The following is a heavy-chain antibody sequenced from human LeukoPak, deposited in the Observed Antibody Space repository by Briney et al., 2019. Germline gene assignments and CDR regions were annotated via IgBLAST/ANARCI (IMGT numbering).Heavy chain of an antibody. V-gene: IGHV4-39*07. J-gene: IGHJ3*02. CDR3: ARYFPPNTYYYDSSGYGDAFDI. D-gene: IGHD3-22*01. Sequence: SETLSLTCTVPGGSISSSSYYWGWIRQPPGKGLEWIGSIYYSGSTYYNPSLKSRVTISVDTSKNQFSLKLSSVTAADTAVYYCARYFPPNTYYYDSSGYGDAFDIWGQGTMVTVSS. CDR2: IYYSGST. CDR1: GGSISSSSYY.